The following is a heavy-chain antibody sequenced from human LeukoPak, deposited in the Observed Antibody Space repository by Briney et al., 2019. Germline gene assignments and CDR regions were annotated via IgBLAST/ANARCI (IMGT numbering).Heavy chain of an antibody. D-gene: IGHD2-15*01. CDR1: AFIFSGHW. V-gene: IGHV3-7*03. CDR2: IKEDGSER. J-gene: IGHJ4*02. CDR3: ASRHCSGGGCYFAGADPFDY. Sequence: PGGSLRLSCEGSAFIFSGHWMNWVRQTPGKGLEWVASIKEDGSERQYVDSVKGRFSISRDNTKGSLFLQLNSLRAEDTAVYYCASRHCSGGGCYFAGADPFDYWGQGILVTVSS.